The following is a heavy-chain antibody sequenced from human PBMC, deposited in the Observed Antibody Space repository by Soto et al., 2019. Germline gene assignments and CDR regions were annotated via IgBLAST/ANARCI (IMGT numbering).Heavy chain of an antibody. D-gene: IGHD3-10*01. V-gene: IGHV3-23*01. CDR3: AASFMVRARYDY. CDR1: GFTFRSSA. J-gene: IGHJ4*02. CDR2: ISTTSATT. Sequence: EVQLLESGGGLVQPGGSLRLSCAASGFTFRSSAMRWVRQAPGKGLEWVAAISTTSATTYYAASVEGRFTISRDNSKNTLYMQMNALRVEDTALYYCAASFMVRARYDYWGQGTLVTVSS.